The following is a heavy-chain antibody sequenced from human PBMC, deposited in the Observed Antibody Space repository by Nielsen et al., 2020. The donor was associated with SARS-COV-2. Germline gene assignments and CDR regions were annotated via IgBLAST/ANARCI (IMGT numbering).Heavy chain of an antibody. D-gene: IGHD6-19*01. Sequence: GESLKISCAASGFTFSSYEMNWVRQAPGKGLEWVSYISSSGSTIYYADSVKGRFTISRDNAQNSLYLQMNSLRAEDTAVYYCARDRFPGIAVAGTWFGPWGQGTLVTVSS. V-gene: IGHV3-48*03. CDR2: ISSSGSTI. J-gene: IGHJ5*02. CDR1: GFTFSSYE. CDR3: ARDRFPGIAVAGTWFGP.